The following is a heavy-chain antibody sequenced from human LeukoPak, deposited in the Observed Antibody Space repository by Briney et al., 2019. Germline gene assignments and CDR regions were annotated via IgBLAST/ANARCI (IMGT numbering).Heavy chain of an antibody. CDR1: GYTFTSYA. V-gene: IGHV1-2*02. J-gene: IGHJ4*02. CDR3: ARGTTDYGDYVAGY. Sequence: ASVKVSCKASGYTFTSYAMHWVRQAPGQGLEWMGWINPNSGGTNYALKFQGRVTMTRDTSISTAYMELSRLRSDDTAVYYCARGTTDYGDYVAGYWGQGTLVTVSS. CDR2: INPNSGGT. D-gene: IGHD4-17*01.